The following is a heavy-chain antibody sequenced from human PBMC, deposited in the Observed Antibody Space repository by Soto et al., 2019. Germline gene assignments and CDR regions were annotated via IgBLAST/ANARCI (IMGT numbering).Heavy chain of an antibody. J-gene: IGHJ6*02. CDR3: ARDNRQELWVEGLNAMDV. Sequence: QIQLVQSGPDVKKPGASVKVSCKASGYTFSTYGLSWVRQAPGQGREWMGWISGYNGRTNYAQKFRGRVTLTTDTSASTAYMELRSLRPDDTAMYYCARDNRQELWVEGLNAMDVWGQGTTVTVSS. V-gene: IGHV1-18*01. CDR2: ISGYNGRT. CDR1: GYTFSTYG. D-gene: IGHD3-10*01.